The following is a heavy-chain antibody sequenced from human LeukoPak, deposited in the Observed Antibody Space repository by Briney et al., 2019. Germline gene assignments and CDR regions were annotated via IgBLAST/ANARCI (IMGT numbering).Heavy chain of an antibody. D-gene: IGHD5-18*01. Sequence: SETLSLTCTVSGGSISSYYWSWIRQPAGKGLEWIGRIYTSGSTNYNPSLKSRVTMSVDTSKNQFSLKLISVNAADTAVYYCARGSRGYSYGSGYYYYYMDVWGKGTTVTVSS. CDR3: ARGSRGYSYGSGYYYYYMDV. V-gene: IGHV4-4*07. CDR1: GGSISSYY. J-gene: IGHJ6*03. CDR2: IYTSGST.